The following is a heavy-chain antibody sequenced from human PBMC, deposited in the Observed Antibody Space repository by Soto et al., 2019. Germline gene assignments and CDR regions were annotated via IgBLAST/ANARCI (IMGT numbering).Heavy chain of an antibody. CDR2: INPNSGGT. CDR3: ARDHYTIFGYYYGMDV. CDR1: GYTFTGDY. Sequence: ASVKVSCKASGYTFTGDYMHWVRQAPGQGLEWMGWINPNSGGTNYAQKFQGWVTMTRDTSISTAYMELSRLRSDDTAVYYCARDHYTIFGYYYGMDVWGQGTTVTVSS. V-gene: IGHV1-2*04. J-gene: IGHJ6*02. D-gene: IGHD3-3*01.